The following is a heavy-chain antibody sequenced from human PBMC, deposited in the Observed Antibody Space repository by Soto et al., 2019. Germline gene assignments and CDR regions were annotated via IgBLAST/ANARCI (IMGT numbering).Heavy chain of an antibody. V-gene: IGHV3-23*01. CDR2: ISGSVGTT. CDR1: GFTFSSCA. CDR3: AKTFGLIAARATHRIDYGMDV. Sequence: GGSLRLSCAASGFTFSSCAMSWVRQAPGKGLEWVSVISGSVGTTYYADSVKGRFTVSRDNSKNTLYLQMNSLRAEDTAVYYCAKTFGLIAARATHRIDYGMDVWGQGTTVTSP. D-gene: IGHD6-6*01. J-gene: IGHJ6*02.